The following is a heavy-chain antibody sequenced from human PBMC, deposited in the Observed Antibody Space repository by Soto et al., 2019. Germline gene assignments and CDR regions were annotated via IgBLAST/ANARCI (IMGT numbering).Heavy chain of an antibody. V-gene: IGHV4-30-4*01. CDR1: GGSISSGDYY. J-gene: IGHJ4*02. CDR2: IYYSGST. CDR3: ARVVEAAAGITPFDY. D-gene: IGHD6-13*01. Sequence: PSETLSLTCTVSGGSISSGDYYWSWIRQPPGKGLEWIGYIYYSGSTYYNPSLKSRVTISVDTSKNQFSLKLSSVTAADTAVYYRARVVEAAAGITPFDYWGQGTLVTVSS.